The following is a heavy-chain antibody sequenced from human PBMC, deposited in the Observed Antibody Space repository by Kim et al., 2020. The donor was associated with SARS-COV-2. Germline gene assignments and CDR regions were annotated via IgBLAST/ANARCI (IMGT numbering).Heavy chain of an antibody. V-gene: IGHV3-74*01. Sequence: TDYANSVKVRFTSSRENSKNTLYLQMNSLGAEDTAVYYCSSDFFAFGMDVWGQGTTVTVSS. CDR3: SSDFFAFGMDV. CDR2: T. J-gene: IGHJ6*02.